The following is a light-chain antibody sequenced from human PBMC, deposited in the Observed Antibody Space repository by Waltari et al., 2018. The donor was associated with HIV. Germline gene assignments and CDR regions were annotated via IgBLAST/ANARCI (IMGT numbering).Light chain of an antibody. Sequence: AIRMTQSPSSFSASTGDRVTITCRASQGISSYLAWYQQKPGKAPKLLIYAASTLQSGVPSRFSGSGSGTDFTLTISCLQSEDFATYYCQQYYSYPRVTFGPGTKVDIK. CDR3: QQYYSYPRVT. CDR2: AAS. J-gene: IGKJ3*01. V-gene: IGKV1-8*01. CDR1: QGISSY.